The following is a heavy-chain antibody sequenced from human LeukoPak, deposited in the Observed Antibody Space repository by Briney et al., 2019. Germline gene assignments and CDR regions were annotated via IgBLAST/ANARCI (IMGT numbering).Heavy chain of an antibody. Sequence: GGSLRLSCAASGFTFSSHAMSWVRQAPGKGLEWVSGISGTGGSTQYADSVKGRFTISRDNAKNTHYLQTNSLRAEDTALYYCAKDKREYYDSSGYYYGPFDYWGQGTLVTVSS. CDR3: AKDKREYYDSSGYYYGPFDY. CDR2: ISGTGGST. CDR1: GFTFSSHA. D-gene: IGHD3-22*01. J-gene: IGHJ4*02. V-gene: IGHV3-23*01.